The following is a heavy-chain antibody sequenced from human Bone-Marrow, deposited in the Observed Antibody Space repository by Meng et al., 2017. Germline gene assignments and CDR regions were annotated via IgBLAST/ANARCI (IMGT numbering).Heavy chain of an antibody. V-gene: IGHV4-4*02. J-gene: IGHJ4*02. CDR3: ARARGIAVAEPWDY. D-gene: IGHD6-19*01. CDR2: IYHSGST. Sequence: QVQLQESGPGMGKPSGTLSLTCAGSGGSSCSSNWWSWVRQPPGKGLEWIGEIYHSGSTNYNPSLKSRVTISVDKSKNQFSLKLSSVTAADTAVYYCARARGIAVAEPWDYWGQGTLVTVSS. CDR1: GGSSCSSNW.